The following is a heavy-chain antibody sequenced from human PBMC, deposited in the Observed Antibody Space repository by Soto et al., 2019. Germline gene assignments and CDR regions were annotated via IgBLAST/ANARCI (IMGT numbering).Heavy chain of an antibody. J-gene: IGHJ6*02. Sequence: SVKVSCKASGGTFSSYAISWVRHAPGQGLEWMGGIIPIFGTANYAQKFQGRVTITADKSTSTAYMELSSLRSEDTAVYYCARGDLVPAAINYYYYGMDVWGQGTTVTVSS. CDR2: IIPIFGTA. CDR3: ARGDLVPAAINYYYYGMDV. V-gene: IGHV1-69*06. D-gene: IGHD2-2*02. CDR1: GGTFSSYA.